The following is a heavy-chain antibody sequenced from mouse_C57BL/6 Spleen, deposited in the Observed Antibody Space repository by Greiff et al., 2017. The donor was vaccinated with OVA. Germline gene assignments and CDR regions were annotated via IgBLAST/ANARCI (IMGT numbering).Heavy chain of an antibody. CDR1: GYSITSGYY. Sequence: EVQLQESGPGLVKPSQSLSLTCSVTGYSITSGYYWNWIRQFPGNKLEWMGYISYDGSNNYNPSLKNRISITRDTSKNQFFLKLNSVTTEDTATYYCARERNDYDDYAMDYWGQGTSVTVSS. V-gene: IGHV3-6*01. CDR2: ISYDGSN. J-gene: IGHJ4*01. D-gene: IGHD2-4*01. CDR3: ARERNDYDDYAMDY.